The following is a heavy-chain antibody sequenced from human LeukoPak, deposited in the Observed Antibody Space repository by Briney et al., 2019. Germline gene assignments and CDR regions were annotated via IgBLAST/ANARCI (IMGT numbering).Heavy chain of an antibody. CDR3: ARDPLGSRGYFDY. CDR1: GFTFSSYS. V-gene: IGHV3-21*01. Sequence: GGSLRLSCAASGFTFSSYSMNWVRQAPGKGLEWVSSISSSSSYIYYADSVKGRFTISRDNAKNSPYLQMNSLRAEDTAVYYCARDPLGSRGYFDYWGQGTLVTVSS. CDR2: ISSSSSYI. D-gene: IGHD2-15*01. J-gene: IGHJ4*02.